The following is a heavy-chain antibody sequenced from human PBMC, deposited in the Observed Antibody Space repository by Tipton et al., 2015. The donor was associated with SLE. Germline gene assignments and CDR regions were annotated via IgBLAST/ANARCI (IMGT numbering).Heavy chain of an antibody. CDR3: AKEGVGSFDY. CDR2: ISGSGGST. J-gene: IGHJ4*02. CDR1: AFTFSSYS. Sequence: SLRLSCAASAFTFSSYSMNWVRQVPGKGLEWVSIISGSGGSTNFADSVKGRFTISRDNSKNTLYLQMNSLRAEDTAVYYCAKEGVGSFDYWGQGTLVTVSS. V-gene: IGHV3-23*01. D-gene: IGHD1-26*01.